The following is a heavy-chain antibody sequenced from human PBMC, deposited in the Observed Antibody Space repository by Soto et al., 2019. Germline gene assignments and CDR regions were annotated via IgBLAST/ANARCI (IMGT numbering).Heavy chain of an antibody. V-gene: IGHV3-48*03. CDR3: AKEKSVLYSGYDAFDV. Sequence: PGGSLRLSCAASGFAFSSYEMDWVRQAPGKGPEWIAYITSSGSTIYYADSVKGRFTISRDNAKNSLYLDMNSLRAEDTAVYYCAKEKSVLYSGYDAFDVWGQGTMVTVS. D-gene: IGHD5-12*01. CDR1: GFAFSSYE. J-gene: IGHJ3*01. CDR2: ITSSGSTI.